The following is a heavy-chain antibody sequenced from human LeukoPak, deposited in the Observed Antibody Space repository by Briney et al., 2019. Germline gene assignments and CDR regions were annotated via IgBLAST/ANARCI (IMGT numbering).Heavy chain of an antibody. Sequence: PGRSLRLSCAASGFTFSSYWMSWVRQAPGKGLEWVANIKQDGSEKYYVDSVKGRFTISRDNAKNSLYLQMNSLRAEDTAVYYCARDRLVSHFDYWDQGTLVTVSS. D-gene: IGHD6-19*01. CDR3: ARDRLVSHFDY. CDR1: GFTFSSYW. J-gene: IGHJ4*02. V-gene: IGHV3-7*01. CDR2: IKQDGSEK.